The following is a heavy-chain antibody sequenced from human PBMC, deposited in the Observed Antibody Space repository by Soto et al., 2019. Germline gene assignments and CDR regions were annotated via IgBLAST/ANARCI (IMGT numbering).Heavy chain of an antibody. CDR3: ARVVGGYYYGMDV. D-gene: IGHD2-2*01. Sequence: QVKLQESAPGLVKPSGTLSLTCAASGGPISSSNWWSWVRQPPGKGLEGIGEIYPSGSTNYNPSLKSRVTISVDKSKNQFSLKLSSVTAADTGVYYCARVVGGYYYGMDVWGQGTTVTVSS. CDR1: GGPISSSNW. CDR2: IYPSGST. J-gene: IGHJ6*02. V-gene: IGHV4-4*02.